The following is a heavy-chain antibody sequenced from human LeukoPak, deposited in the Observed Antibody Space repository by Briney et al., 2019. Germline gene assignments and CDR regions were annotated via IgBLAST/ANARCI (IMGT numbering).Heavy chain of an antibody. Sequence: SETLSLTCTVSGGSISSYYWSWIRQPAGKGLEWIGRFYTSGSTNYNPSLKSRVTMSVDTSKNQFSLKLSSVTAADTAVYYCARTFGPRNWNVWRYYSFYMDVWGKGTTVTVSS. J-gene: IGHJ6*03. CDR2: FYTSGST. CDR1: GGSISSYY. D-gene: IGHD1-1*01. V-gene: IGHV4-4*07. CDR3: ARTFGPRNWNVWRYYSFYMDV.